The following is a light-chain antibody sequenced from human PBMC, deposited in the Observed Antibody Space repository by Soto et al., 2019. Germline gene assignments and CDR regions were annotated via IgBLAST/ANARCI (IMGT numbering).Light chain of an antibody. CDR1: SSDLGNHNL. V-gene: IGLV2-23*01. Sequence: QSGLTQPASVSGSPGQSITISCTGTSSDLGNHNLVSWYQQYPGKAPTLMIYEASQRPSGISHRFSGSKSGNTASLTISGLQTEDEANYYCCSYAGRSTWVFGGGTQLTVL. J-gene: IGLJ3*02. CDR3: CSYAGRSTWV. CDR2: EAS.